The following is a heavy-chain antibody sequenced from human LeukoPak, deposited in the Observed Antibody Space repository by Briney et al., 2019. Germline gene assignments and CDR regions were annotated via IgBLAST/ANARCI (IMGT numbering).Heavy chain of an antibody. J-gene: IGHJ4*02. D-gene: IGHD3-22*01. Sequence: GGSLRLSRAASGFTFSSYSMNWVRQAPGKGLEWVSSISSSSSYIYYADSVKGRFTISRDNAKNSLYLQMNSLRAEDTAVYYCARHVVAVGFDYWGQGTLVTVSS. CDR2: ISSSSSYI. CDR3: ARHVVAVGFDY. V-gene: IGHV3-21*01. CDR1: GFTFSSYS.